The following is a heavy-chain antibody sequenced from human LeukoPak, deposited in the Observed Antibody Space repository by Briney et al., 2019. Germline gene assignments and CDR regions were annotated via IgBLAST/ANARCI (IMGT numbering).Heavy chain of an antibody. V-gene: IGHV4-34*01. CDR1: GGSSSGYY. CDR2: INHSGST. J-gene: IGHJ4*02. D-gene: IGHD3-16*01. Sequence: PSETLSLTCAVYGGSSSGYYWSWIRQPPGKGLEWIGEINHSGSTNYNPSLKSRVTISVDTSKNQFSLKLSSVTAADTAVYYCARGWGPYGGLFDYWGQGTLVTVSS. CDR3: ARGWGPYGGLFDY.